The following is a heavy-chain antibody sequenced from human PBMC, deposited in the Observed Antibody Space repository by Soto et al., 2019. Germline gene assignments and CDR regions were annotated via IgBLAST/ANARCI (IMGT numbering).Heavy chain of an antibody. CDR2: IYWNDDE. CDR1: GFSLSTSGVG. Sequence: SGPTLVNPTQTLTLTCTFSGFSLSTSGVGVGWIRQPPGKALEWLALIYWNDDERYSPSLKSRLTITKDTSKNQVVLTMTNMDPVDTATYYCAHSLTYYYDSSGSASFDYWGQGTLVTVSS. J-gene: IGHJ4*02. D-gene: IGHD3-22*01. CDR3: AHSLTYYYDSSGSASFDY. V-gene: IGHV2-5*01.